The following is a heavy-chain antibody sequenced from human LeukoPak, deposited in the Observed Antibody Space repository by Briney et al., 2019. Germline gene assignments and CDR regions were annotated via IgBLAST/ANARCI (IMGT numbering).Heavy chain of an antibody. V-gene: IGHV3-53*01. CDR1: GFTVSSNY. CDR2: IYSDGRI. D-gene: IGHD5-18*01. CDR3: ARESGYSYGLAGFFDY. J-gene: IGHJ4*02. Sequence: GGSLRLSCAASGFTVSSNYMSWVRQAPGKALEWVSVIYSDGRIHYADSVKGRFTISRDDSKNTLYLQMNSLRAEDTAVYYCARESGYSYGLAGFFDYWGQGTLVTVSS.